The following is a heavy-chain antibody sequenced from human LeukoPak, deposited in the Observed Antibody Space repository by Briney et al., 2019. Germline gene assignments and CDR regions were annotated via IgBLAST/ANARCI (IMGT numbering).Heavy chain of an antibody. Sequence: ASVKVSCKASGGTFSSCAISWVRQAPGQGLEWMGGIIPIFGTANYAQKFQGRVTITADESTSTAYMELSSLRSEDTAVYYCATAGGSGYYFDYWGQGTLVTVSS. CDR3: ATAGGSGYYFDY. V-gene: IGHV1-69*01. CDR2: IIPIFGTA. J-gene: IGHJ4*02. CDR1: GGTFSSCA. D-gene: IGHD3-22*01.